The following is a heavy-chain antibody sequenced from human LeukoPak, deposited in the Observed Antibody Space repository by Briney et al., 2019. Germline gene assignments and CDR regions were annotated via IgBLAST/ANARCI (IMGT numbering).Heavy chain of an antibody. J-gene: IGHJ4*02. V-gene: IGHV1-69*13. Sequence: ASVKVSCKASEGTFSSYAISWVRQAPGQGLEWMGGIIPIFGTANYAQKFQGRVTITADESTSTAYMELSSLRSEDTAVYYCARPYSSGWWYYFDYWGQGTLVTVSS. D-gene: IGHD6-19*01. CDR2: IIPIFGTA. CDR3: ARPYSSGWWYYFDY. CDR1: EGTFSSYA.